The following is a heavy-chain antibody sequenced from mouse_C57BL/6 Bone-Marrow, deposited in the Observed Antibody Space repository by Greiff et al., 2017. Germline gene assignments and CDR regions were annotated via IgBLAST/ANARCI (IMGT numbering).Heavy chain of an antibody. J-gene: IGHJ2*01. CDR1: GYTFTNYW. D-gene: IGHD2-1*01. CDR2: IYPGGGYT. CDR3: ARTGNYRYFGC. V-gene: IGHV1-63*01. Sequence: QVQLQQSGAELVRPGTSVKMSCKASGYTFTNYWIGWAKQRPGHGLEWIGDIYPGGGYTNYNEKFKGKATLTADKSSSTAYMQFSSLTSEDSAIYYCARTGNYRYFGCWGQGTTLTVSS.